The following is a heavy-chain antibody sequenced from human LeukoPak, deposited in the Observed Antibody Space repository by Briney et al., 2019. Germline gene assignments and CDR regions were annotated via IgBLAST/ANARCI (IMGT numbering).Heavy chain of an antibody. V-gene: IGHV3-53*01. CDR3: AKGAPYYYGMDV. D-gene: IGHD3-16*01. CDR1: GFTVSSNY. CDR2: IYSGGNT. J-gene: IGHJ6*02. Sequence: GGSLRLSCAASGFTVSSNYMSWVRQAPGKGLEWVSVIYSGGNTYYADSVKGRFTISRDNSKNTLYLQMNSLRAEDTAVYYCAKGAPYYYGMDVWGQGTTVTVSS.